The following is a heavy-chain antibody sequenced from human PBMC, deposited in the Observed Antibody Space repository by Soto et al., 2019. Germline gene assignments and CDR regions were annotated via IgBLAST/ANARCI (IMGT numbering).Heavy chain of an antibody. CDR3: AGITIFGVVIMPYDYYGMDV. CDR2: IIPIFGTA. D-gene: IGHD3-3*01. Sequence: SVKVSCKASGYTFTSYYMHWVRQAPGHGREWMGGIIPIFGTANYAQKFQGRVTITADKSTSTAYMELSSLRSEDTAVDYCAGITIFGVVIMPYDYYGMDVWGQGTTVTVSS. V-gene: IGHV1-69*06. J-gene: IGHJ6*02. CDR1: GYTFTSYY.